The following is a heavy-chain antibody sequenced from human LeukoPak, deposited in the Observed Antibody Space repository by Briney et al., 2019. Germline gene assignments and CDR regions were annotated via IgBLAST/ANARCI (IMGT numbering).Heavy chain of an antibody. CDR1: GGSISSYY. Sequence: PSETLSLTCTVSGGSISSYYWSWIRQPPGKGLEWIGYIYYSGSTNYNPSLKSRVTISVDTSKNQFSLKLSSATAADTAVYYCARDRMKDGYNRGIDYWGQGTLVTVSS. J-gene: IGHJ4*02. CDR2: IYYSGST. V-gene: IGHV4-59*01. CDR3: ARDRMKDGYNRGIDY. D-gene: IGHD5-24*01.